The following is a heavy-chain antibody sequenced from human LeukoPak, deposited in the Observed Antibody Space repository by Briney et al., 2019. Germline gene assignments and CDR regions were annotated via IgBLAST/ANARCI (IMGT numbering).Heavy chain of an antibody. V-gene: IGHV1-46*01. CDR2: INPSGGST. CDR1: GYTFTSYY. J-gene: IGHJ4*02. Sequence: ASVKVSCKASGYTFTSYYMHWVRQAPGQGLEWMGIINPSGGSTSYAQKFQGRVTMTRDTSISTAYMELSRLRSDDTAVCYCARSYPLGGIVVIPLGDWGQGTLVTVSS. D-gene: IGHD3-22*01. CDR3: ARSYPLGGIVVIPLGD.